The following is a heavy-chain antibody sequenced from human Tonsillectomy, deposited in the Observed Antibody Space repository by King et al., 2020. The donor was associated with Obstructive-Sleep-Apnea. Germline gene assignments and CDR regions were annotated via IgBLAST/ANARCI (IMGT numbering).Heavy chain of an antibody. V-gene: IGHV1-69*04. D-gene: IGHD3-22*01. Sequence: HVQLVQSGAEVKQPGSSVKVSCKASGGTFSSYGITWVRQAPGQGLEWMGGIIPILDIANSAQKFQGRVTLTADKSTSIVYMDLTSLRSEDTAVYYCARDYYDSSDYYFLGFDYWGQGTLVTVSS. CDR3: ARDYYDSSDYYFLGFDY. J-gene: IGHJ4*02. CDR1: GGTFSSYG. CDR2: IIPILDIA.